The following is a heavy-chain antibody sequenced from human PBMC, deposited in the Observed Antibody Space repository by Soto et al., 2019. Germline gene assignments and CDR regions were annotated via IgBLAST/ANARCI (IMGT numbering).Heavy chain of an antibody. J-gene: IGHJ6*02. V-gene: IGHV3-30-3*01. Sequence: QVQLVESGGGVVQPGRSLRLSCAASGFTFSSYAMHWVRQAPGKGLEWVAVISYDGSNKYYADSVKGRFTISRDNTKNTLYLQMNSLRAEDTAVYYCARDQYSYGPRYYYYCMDVWGQGTTVTVSS. CDR2: ISYDGSNK. D-gene: IGHD5-18*01. CDR1: GFTFSSYA. CDR3: ARDQYSYGPRYYYYCMDV.